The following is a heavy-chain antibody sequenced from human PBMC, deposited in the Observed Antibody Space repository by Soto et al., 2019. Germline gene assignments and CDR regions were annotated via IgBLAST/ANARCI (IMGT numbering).Heavy chain of an antibody. V-gene: IGHV3-33*01. CDR1: GFTFSSYG. Sequence: PGGSLRLSCAASGFTFSSYGMHWVRQAPGKGLERVAVIWYDGSNKYYADTVKGRFTISRDNSKNSLYLQMNSLRAEDTAVYYCARGPEPWLSSAGYFDYWGQGT. J-gene: IGHJ4*02. D-gene: IGHD3-22*01. CDR2: IWYDGSNK. CDR3: ARGPEPWLSSAGYFDY.